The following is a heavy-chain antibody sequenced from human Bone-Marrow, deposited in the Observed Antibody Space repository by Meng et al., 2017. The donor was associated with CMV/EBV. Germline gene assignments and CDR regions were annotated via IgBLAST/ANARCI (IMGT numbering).Heavy chain of an antibody. Sequence: SVKVSCKASGGTFSSYAISWVRQAPGQGLEWMGGIIPIFGTANYAQKFQGRVTITTDESTSTVYMELSSLRSEDTAVYYCTKGGEDGSGSYRHYYYYYGMDVWGQGTTVTVSS. J-gene: IGHJ6*02. V-gene: IGHV1-69*05. CDR1: GGTFSSYA. D-gene: IGHD3-10*01. CDR2: IIPIFGTA. CDR3: TKGGEDGSGSYRHYYYYYGMDV.